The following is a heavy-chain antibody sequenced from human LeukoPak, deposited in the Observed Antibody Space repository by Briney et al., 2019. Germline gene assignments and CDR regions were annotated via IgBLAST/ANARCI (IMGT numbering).Heavy chain of an antibody. CDR3: AKGKWGLTINNLDV. Sequence: GGSLRLSCAASGFTFSSYAMSWVRQAPGKGLEWVSSVSESGGSTYYADSVKGRFTISRDNSKDTLSLQMNSLRAEDTAVYYCAKGKWGLTINNLDVWGQGTMVTVSS. D-gene: IGHD3-9*01. V-gene: IGHV3-23*01. CDR1: GFTFSSYA. CDR2: VSESGGST. J-gene: IGHJ3*01.